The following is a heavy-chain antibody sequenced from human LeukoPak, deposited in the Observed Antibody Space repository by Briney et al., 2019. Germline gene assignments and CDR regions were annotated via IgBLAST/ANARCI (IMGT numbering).Heavy chain of an antibody. D-gene: IGHD4-17*01. Sequence: PGGSLRLSCAASGFTFSSYWMHWVRQAPGKGLVWVSHINSDGSSTSYADSVKGRFTISRDNAKNTLYLQINSLRAEDTAVYYCGRESYGDLFVDYWGQGTLVTVSS. CDR3: GRESYGDLFVDY. CDR2: INSDGSST. V-gene: IGHV3-74*01. J-gene: IGHJ4*02. CDR1: GFTFSSYW.